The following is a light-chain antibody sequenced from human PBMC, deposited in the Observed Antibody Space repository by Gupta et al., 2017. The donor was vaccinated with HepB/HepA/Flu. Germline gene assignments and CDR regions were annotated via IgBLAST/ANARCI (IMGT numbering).Light chain of an antibody. Sequence: DLVMTQSSESPAVSLGETAIINCKSSQSLSSSNHNSVAWYQQKPGQPPTLLIYCASARQSGVPDRFSGSGSGTDFTLTISSLQAADVAVYYCHQYYNPPFTFGPGTKVDMK. V-gene: IGKV4-1*01. CDR3: HQYYNPPFT. J-gene: IGKJ3*01. CDR1: QSLSSSNHNS. CDR2: CAS.